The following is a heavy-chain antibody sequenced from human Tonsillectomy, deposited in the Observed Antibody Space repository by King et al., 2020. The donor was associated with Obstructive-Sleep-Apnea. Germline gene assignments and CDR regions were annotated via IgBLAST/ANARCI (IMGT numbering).Heavy chain of an antibody. D-gene: IGHD3-10*02. CDR2: INPSGGST. V-gene: IGHV1-46*01. J-gene: IGHJ6*02. Sequence: VQLVESGAEVKKPGASVKLSCKASGYTFTRYYMHWVRQAPGQGLEWMGIINPSGGSTSYAQKFQDRVTMTRDTSTSTVCMELRSLRSEDTAVYYCARMFLIHEEVPVRDFSQADTNYYGMDVWGQGTTVTVSS. CDR3: ARMFLIHEEVPVRDFSQADTNYYGMDV. CDR1: GYTFTRYY.